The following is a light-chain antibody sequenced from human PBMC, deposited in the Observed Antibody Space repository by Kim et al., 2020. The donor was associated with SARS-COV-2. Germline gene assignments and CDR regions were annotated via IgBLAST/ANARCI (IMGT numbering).Light chain of an antibody. CDR3: MQAIQGPIT. J-gene: IGKJ5*01. Sequence: DIVMSQSPLSLSVTPGEPASISCRSSQSLLHTKRYNYLDWYLQKPGQSPQLLISLASDRASGVPDRFSGSGAGTDFTLKISGVEGEDVGVYYCMQAIQGPITFCQERRMGI. V-gene: IGKV2-28*01. CDR1: QSLLHTKRYNY. CDR2: LAS.